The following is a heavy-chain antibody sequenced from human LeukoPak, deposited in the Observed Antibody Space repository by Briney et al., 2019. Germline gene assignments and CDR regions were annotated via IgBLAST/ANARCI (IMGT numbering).Heavy chain of an antibody. CDR2: TSSSDAGT. D-gene: IGHD2-21*01. V-gene: IGHV3-23*01. CDR3: ARAPVTSCRGAYCYPFDY. J-gene: IGHJ4*02. CDR1: GFTVTSNY. Sequence: GESLRLSCAASGFTVTSNYMNWVRQAPGKGLEWVSATSSSDAGTYYADSVRGRFTISRDNSKNTLYLQMNSLRLEDAAVYFCARAPVTSCRGAYCYPFDYWGQGTQVTVSS.